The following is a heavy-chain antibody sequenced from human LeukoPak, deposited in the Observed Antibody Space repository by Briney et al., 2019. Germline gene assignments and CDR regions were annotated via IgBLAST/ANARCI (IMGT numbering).Heavy chain of an antibody. J-gene: IGHJ6*02. V-gene: IGHV1-46*01. CDR2: INPSGGST. Sequence: VASVKVSCKASGYTFTSYYMHWVRQAPGQGLEWMGIINPSGGSTSYAQKFQGRVTVTRDTSTSTVYMELSSLRSEDTAVYYCARDTAVAGTVFFVVYTPYYYYGMDVWGQGTTVTVSS. CDR3: ARDTAVAGTVFFVVYTPYYYYGMDV. CDR1: GYTFTSYY. D-gene: IGHD6-19*01.